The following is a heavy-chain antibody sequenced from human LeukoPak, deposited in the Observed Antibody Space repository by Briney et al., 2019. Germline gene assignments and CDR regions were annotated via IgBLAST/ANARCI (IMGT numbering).Heavy chain of an antibody. Sequence: ASVKVSCKASGYTFTSYGISWVRQAPGQGLEWMGWISAYNGNTNYAQKLQGRVTMTTDTSTSTAYMEQRSLRSDDTAVYYCARAGDPLNQYYYYGMDVWGQGTTVTVSS. CDR3: ARAGDPLNQYYYYGMDV. V-gene: IGHV1-18*01. J-gene: IGHJ6*02. D-gene: IGHD2-21*01. CDR1: GYTFTSYG. CDR2: ISAYNGNT.